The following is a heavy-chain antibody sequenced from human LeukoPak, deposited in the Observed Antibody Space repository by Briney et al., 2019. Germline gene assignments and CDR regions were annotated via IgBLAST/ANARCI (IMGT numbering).Heavy chain of an antibody. V-gene: IGHV1-3*01. CDR3: ARARRGFYDSSGYYLWSFDY. Sequence: ASVKVSCKASGYTFTTYAMHWVRQAPGQRLEWMGWINGDNGDTKYSQKFQGRVTITADESTSTAYMELSSLRSGDTAVYYCARARRGFYDSSGYYLWSFDYWGQGTLVTVSS. CDR2: INGDNGDT. D-gene: IGHD3-22*01. CDR1: GYTFTTYA. J-gene: IGHJ4*02.